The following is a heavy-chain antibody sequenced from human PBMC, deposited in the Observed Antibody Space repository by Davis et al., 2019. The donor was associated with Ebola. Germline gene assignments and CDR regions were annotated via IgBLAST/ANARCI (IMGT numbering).Heavy chain of an antibody. J-gene: IGHJ4*02. CDR1: GFSFTDRA. Sequence: PGGSLRLSCAASGFSFTDRAMSWVRQTPEKGLEWVAAISGSGSSTYYADSVKGRFTISRDNSKNTVYLQMNSLRVDDTAVYYCVKDRRVGWEILYGYRAHWGQGTLVTVSS. D-gene: IGHD3-10*01. V-gene: IGHV3-23*01. CDR2: ISGSGSST. CDR3: VKDRRVGWEILYGYRAH.